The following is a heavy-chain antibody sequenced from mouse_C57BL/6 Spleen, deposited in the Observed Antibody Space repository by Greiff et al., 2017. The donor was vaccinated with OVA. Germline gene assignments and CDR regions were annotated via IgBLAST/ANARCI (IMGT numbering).Heavy chain of an antibody. J-gene: IGHJ3*01. D-gene: IGHD1-1*01. CDR2: IYPGDGDT. CDR3: AKEGAAYDNSFHFFAY. V-gene: IGHV1-82*01. CDR1: GYAFSSSW. Sequence: QVHVKQSGSELVKPGASVKISCKASGYAFSSSWMNWVKQRPGKGLEWIGRIYPGDGDTNYNGKFKGKTTLTADKSASTAYMQLDSLTSEDSAVYFCAKEGAAYDNSFHFFAYWGQGTLVTVSA.